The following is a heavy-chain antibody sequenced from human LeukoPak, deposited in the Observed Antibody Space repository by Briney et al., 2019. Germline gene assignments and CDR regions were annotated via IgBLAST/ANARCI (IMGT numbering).Heavy chain of an antibody. V-gene: IGHV3-48*01. D-gene: IGHD4-23*01. J-gene: IGHJ4*02. Sequence: GGSLRLSCAASGFTFSSYGMHWVRQAPGKGLEWVSYISSSGSTYYADSVKGRFTISRDNSKNTLYLQMNSLRAEDTAVYYCARDRFGYGGNSGLWGQGTLVTVSS. CDR3: ARDRFGYGGNSGL. CDR1: GFTFSSYG. CDR2: ISSSGST.